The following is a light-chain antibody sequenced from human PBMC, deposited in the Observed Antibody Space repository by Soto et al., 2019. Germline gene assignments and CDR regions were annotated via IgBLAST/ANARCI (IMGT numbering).Light chain of an antibody. Sequence: AQSPAALSGSQGGRVTITCRASQTISSWLAWYQQKPGKAPKLLIYKASSLESGVPSRFSGSGSGTEFTLTISSLQPDDFATYYCQQYNSWTFGQGTKVDI. CDR3: QQYNSWT. CDR2: KAS. J-gene: IGKJ1*01. V-gene: IGKV1-5*03. CDR1: QTISSW.